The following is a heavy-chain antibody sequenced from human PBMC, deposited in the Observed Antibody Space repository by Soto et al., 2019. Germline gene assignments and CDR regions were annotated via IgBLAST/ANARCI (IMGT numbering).Heavy chain of an antibody. Sequence: PGGSLRLSCAASGFTFISHNMNWVRQAPGKGLEWVSYIGNSGTAIYFADSVRGRFAVSRDNAKNSLYLQLNSLRAEDTAVYYCAREMGTPPARGLDYWGQGTLVTVSS. CDR3: AREMGTPPARGLDY. CDR1: GFTFISHN. V-gene: IGHV3-48*01. D-gene: IGHD1-1*01. J-gene: IGHJ4*02. CDR2: IGNSGTAI.